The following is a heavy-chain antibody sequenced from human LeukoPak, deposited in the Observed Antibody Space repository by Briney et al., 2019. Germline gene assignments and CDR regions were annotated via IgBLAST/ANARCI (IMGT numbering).Heavy chain of an antibody. CDR1: GFTFSTYA. D-gene: IGHD3-22*01. V-gene: IGHV3-23*01. CDR3: AKDSSSYDWGYMDV. Sequence: GGSLRLSCAASGFTFSTYAMSWVRQAPGKGLEWVSLIGGTDGRTRYADSVKGRFTISRDNSKNTLYLEMNSLRAEDTAVYYCAKDSSSYDWGYMDVWGKGTTVTISS. J-gene: IGHJ6*03. CDR2: IGGTDGRT.